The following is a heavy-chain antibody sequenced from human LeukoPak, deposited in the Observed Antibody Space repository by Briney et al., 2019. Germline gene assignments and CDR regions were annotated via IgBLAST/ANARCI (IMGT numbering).Heavy chain of an antibody. CDR3: ARVAYCGGDCYSNYFDY. D-gene: IGHD2-21*02. J-gene: IGHJ4*02. CDR1: GFTFSSYW. Sequence: GGSLRLSCAASGFTFSSYWMSWVRQAPGKGLEWVANIKQDGSEKYYVDSVKGRFTISRDNAKNSLYLQMNSLRAEDTAVYYCARVAYCGGDCYSNYFDYWGQGTLVTVSS. V-gene: IGHV3-7*04. CDR2: IKQDGSEK.